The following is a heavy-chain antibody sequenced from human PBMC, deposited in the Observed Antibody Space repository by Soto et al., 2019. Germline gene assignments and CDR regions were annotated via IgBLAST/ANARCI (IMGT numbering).Heavy chain of an antibody. CDR2: ISGSGGTT. CDR3: AKFFAEPGGNRGWTWSFDF. CDR1: GFTFSSYA. D-gene: IGHD6-19*01. J-gene: IGHJ4*02. Sequence: EVQLLESGGVLVQPGGSLRLSCAASGFTFSSYAMSWVRQAPGKGLEWVSAISGSGGTTYYADSVKGRFTISRDNSKNTLYMKMNSLRGEDTAIYYCAKFFAEPGGNRGWTWSFDFWGQGTLVTVSS. V-gene: IGHV3-23*01.